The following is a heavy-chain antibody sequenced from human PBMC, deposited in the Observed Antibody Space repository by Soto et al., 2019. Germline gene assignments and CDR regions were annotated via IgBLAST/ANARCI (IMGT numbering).Heavy chain of an antibody. CDR3: VSQRTTVITQAYFDY. Sequence: SETLSLTCAVYGGSFSGYYWDWIRQPPGKGLEWIGEINPDGATNYTPSLRGRVTISIDTSRNQFSLKLSSVTASDTAVYFCVSQRTTVITQAYFDYWGPGALVTVSS. J-gene: IGHJ4*02. V-gene: IGHV4-34*01. CDR1: GGSFSGYY. D-gene: IGHD4-4*01. CDR2: INPDGAT.